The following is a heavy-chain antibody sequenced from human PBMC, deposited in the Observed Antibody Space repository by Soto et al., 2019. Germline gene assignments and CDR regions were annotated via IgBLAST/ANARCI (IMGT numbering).Heavy chain of an antibody. Sequence: GGSLRLSCAASGFPFSSHWMSWVRQAPGKGLEWLASIKQDGSEKHYVDSVKGRFTISRDNAKNSLYLQMNSLRVEDTAVYYCARVYYDYIWGSYPLVYWGQGTLVTVSS. CDR1: GFPFSSHW. CDR3: ARVYYDYIWGSYPLVY. CDR2: IKQDGSEK. D-gene: IGHD3-16*02. J-gene: IGHJ4*02. V-gene: IGHV3-7*01.